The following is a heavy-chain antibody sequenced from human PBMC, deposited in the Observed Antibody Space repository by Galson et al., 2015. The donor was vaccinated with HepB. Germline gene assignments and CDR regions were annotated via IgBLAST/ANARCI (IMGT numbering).Heavy chain of an antibody. Sequence: SVKVSCKVSGYTLTELSMHWVRQAPGKGLEWMGGFDPEDGETIYAQKFQGRVTMTEDTSTDTAYMELSSLRSEDTVVYYCATAERDYYYYYMDVWGKGTTVTVSS. CDR1: GYTLTELS. V-gene: IGHV1-24*01. D-gene: IGHD1-1*01. J-gene: IGHJ6*03. CDR3: ATAERDYYYYYMDV. CDR2: FDPEDGET.